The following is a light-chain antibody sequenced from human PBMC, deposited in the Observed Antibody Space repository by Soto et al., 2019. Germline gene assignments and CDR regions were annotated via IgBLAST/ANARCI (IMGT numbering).Light chain of an antibody. J-gene: IGKJ1*01. Sequence: EIVLTQSPGTLSLSLGERATLSCRASQSVSNRYLAWYQQKPGQAPRLLIYDASRRATGIPDRFSGSGSGTDFTLTISRLEPEDFAVYFCQQYGSSRTFGLGTKVAIK. CDR2: DAS. V-gene: IGKV3-20*01. CDR1: QSVSNRY. CDR3: QQYGSSRT.